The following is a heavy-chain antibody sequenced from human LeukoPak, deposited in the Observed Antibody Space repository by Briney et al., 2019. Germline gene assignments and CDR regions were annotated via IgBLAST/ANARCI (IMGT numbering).Heavy chain of an antibody. D-gene: IGHD3-22*01. CDR2: IKQDGSVK. CDR3: ARDSDYYDSSGSFFDY. J-gene: IGHJ4*02. V-gene: IGHV3-7*01. CDR1: GFTFSDYW. Sequence: PGGSLRLSCAASGFTFSDYWMSWARQAPGKGLEWVANIKQDGSVKSYVDSVKGRFTISRDNAKNSLYLQMNSLRAEDTAVYYCARDSDYYDSSGSFFDYWGQGTLVTVSS.